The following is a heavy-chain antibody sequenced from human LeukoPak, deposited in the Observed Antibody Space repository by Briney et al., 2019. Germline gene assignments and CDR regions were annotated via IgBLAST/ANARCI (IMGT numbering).Heavy chain of an antibody. D-gene: IGHD3-22*01. Sequence: ASVKVSCKASGYTFTSYGISWVRQAPGQGLEWMGRISAYNGNTNYAQKLQGRVTMTTDTSTSTAYMELRSPRSDDTAVYYCARGRDSSGHWAFDIWGQGTMVTVSS. V-gene: IGHV1-18*01. J-gene: IGHJ3*02. CDR1: GYTFTSYG. CDR3: ARGRDSSGHWAFDI. CDR2: ISAYNGNT.